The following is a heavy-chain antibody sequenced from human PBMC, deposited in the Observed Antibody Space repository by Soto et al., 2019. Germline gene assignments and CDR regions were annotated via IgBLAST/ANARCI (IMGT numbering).Heavy chain of an antibody. V-gene: IGHV3-30*18. J-gene: IGHJ4*02. CDR1: GFTFSSYG. D-gene: IGHD1-20*01. CDR3: AKVGARITGTKSYYFDY. Sequence: GGSLRLSCAASGFTFSSYGMHWVRQAPGKGLEWVAVISYDGSNKYYADSVKGRFTISRDNSKNTLYLQMNSLRAEDTAVYYCAKVGARITGTKSYYFDYWGQGTLVTVSS. CDR2: ISYDGSNK.